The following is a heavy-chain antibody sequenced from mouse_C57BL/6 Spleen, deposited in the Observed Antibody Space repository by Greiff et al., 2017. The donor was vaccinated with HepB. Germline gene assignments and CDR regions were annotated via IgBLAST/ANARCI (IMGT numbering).Heavy chain of an antibody. D-gene: IGHD1-1*02. CDR1: GYTFTSYW. Sequence: QVQLKQPGAELVKPGASVKMSCKASGYTFTSYWITWVKQRPGQGLEWIGDIYPGSGSTNYNEKFKSKATLTVDTSSSTAYMQLSSLTSEDSAVDYCARSSFYYDAMDYWGQGTSVTVSS. CDR3: ARSSFYYDAMDY. V-gene: IGHV1-55*01. J-gene: IGHJ4*01. CDR2: IYPGSGST.